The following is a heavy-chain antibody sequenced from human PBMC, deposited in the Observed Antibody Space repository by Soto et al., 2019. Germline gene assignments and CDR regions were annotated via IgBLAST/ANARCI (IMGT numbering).Heavy chain of an antibody. CDR3: ARGGPYYYDSSGYYYVSGAFDI. Sequence: GVSVKVSCKASGGTFSSYAISWVRQAPVQGLEWMGGIIPIFGTANYAQKFQGRVTITADESTSTAYMELSSLRSEDTAVYYCARGGPYYYDSSGYYYVSGAFDIWGQGTMVTVSS. V-gene: IGHV1-69*13. CDR1: GGTFSSYA. CDR2: IIPIFGTA. D-gene: IGHD3-22*01. J-gene: IGHJ3*02.